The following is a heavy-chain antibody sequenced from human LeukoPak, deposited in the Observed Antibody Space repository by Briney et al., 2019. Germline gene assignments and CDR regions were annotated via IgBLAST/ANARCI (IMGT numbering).Heavy chain of an antibody. D-gene: IGHD6-13*01. V-gene: IGHV7-4-1*02. CDR2: INTNTGNP. J-gene: IGHJ6*03. CDR3: ARDQPYSIAAAPYYYYYMDV. Sequence: ASVRVSCKASGYTFTSYAMNWVRQAPGQGLEWMGWINTNTGNPTYAQGFTGRFVFSLDTSVSTAYLQISSLKAEDTAVYYCARDQPYSIAAAPYYYYYMDVWGKGTTVTVSS. CDR1: GYTFTSYA.